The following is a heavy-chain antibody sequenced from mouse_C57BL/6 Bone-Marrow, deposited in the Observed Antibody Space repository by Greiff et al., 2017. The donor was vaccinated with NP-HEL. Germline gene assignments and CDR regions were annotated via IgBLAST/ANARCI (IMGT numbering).Heavy chain of an antibody. Sequence: EVKLMESGPGLAKPSQTLSLTCSATGYSITSDYWNWIRKFPGNKLEYMGYISYSGSTYYNPSLKSRISITRDTSKNQYYLQLNSVTTEDTATYYCARSPLWLRRNYYAMDYWGQGTSVTVSS. D-gene: IGHD2-2*01. CDR2: ISYSGST. CDR1: GYSITSDY. CDR3: ARSPLWLRRNYYAMDY. V-gene: IGHV3-8*01. J-gene: IGHJ4*01.